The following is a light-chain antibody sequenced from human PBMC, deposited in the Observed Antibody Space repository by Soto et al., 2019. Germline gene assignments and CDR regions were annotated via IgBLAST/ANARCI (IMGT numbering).Light chain of an antibody. CDR3: QQSYSRVT. CDR2: AAS. CDR1: QSISSY. J-gene: IGKJ1*01. Sequence: DIQMTQSPSSLSASVGDGVTITCRASQSISSYVSWYQKKPGKAPKLLIYAASRLQSGVPSRFSGSRSGTDFTLNISSLQSEDFATYYCQQSYSRVTFGQGTKVEIK. V-gene: IGKV1-39*01.